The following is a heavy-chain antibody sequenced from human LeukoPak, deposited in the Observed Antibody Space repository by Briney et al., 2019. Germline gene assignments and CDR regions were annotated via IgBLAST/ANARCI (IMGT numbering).Heavy chain of an antibody. D-gene: IGHD5-24*01. Sequence: GGSLRLSCAASGFTFSSYAMSWVRQAPGKGLEWVSVISGSGGTTYYADSVKGRFIISRDNFKNTLYLQMNSLSAEGTAVYYCARDLSRGKDGYILFDYWGQGTLVTVSS. CDR1: GFTFSSYA. J-gene: IGHJ4*02. CDR3: ARDLSRGKDGYILFDY. CDR2: ISGSGGTT. V-gene: IGHV3-23*01.